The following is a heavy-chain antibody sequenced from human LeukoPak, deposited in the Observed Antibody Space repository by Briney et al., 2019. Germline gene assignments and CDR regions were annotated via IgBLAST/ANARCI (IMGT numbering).Heavy chain of an antibody. CDR2: ISSSSSTI. Sequence: GGSLRLSCAASGFTFSSYSMNWVRQAPGKGLEWVSYISSSSSTIYYADSVKGRFTISRDNAKNSLYLQMSSLRDEDTAVYYCASTAYYYGSGSYYRDYWGQGTLVTVSS. D-gene: IGHD3-10*01. CDR1: GFTFSSYS. J-gene: IGHJ4*02. V-gene: IGHV3-48*02. CDR3: ASTAYYYGSGSYYRDY.